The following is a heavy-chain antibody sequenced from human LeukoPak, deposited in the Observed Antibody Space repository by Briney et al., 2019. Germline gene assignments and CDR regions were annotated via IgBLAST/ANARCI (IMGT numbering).Heavy chain of an antibody. CDR3: ARELGYYGSGSYYSWYFDL. Sequence: SETLSLTCTVSGYSISSGYYWGWIRQPPGKGLGWIGSIYHSGSTYYNPSLKSRVTISVDTSKNQFSLKLSSVTAADTAVYYCARELGYYGSGSYYSWYFDLWGRGTLVTVSS. D-gene: IGHD3-10*01. V-gene: IGHV4-38-2*02. CDR2: IYHSGST. CDR1: GYSISSGYY. J-gene: IGHJ2*01.